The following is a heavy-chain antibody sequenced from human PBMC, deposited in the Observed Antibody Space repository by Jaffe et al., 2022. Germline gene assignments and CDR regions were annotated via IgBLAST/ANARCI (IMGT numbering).Heavy chain of an antibody. CDR1: GFTFSSYS. CDR3: ARVTMVQDYNWFDP. CDR2: ISSSSSTI. Sequence: EVQLVESGGGLVQPGGSLRLSCAASGFTFSSYSMNWVRQAPGKGLEWVSYISSSSSTIYYADSVKGRFTISRDNAKNSLYLQMNSLRAEDTAVYYCARVTMVQDYNWFDPWGQGTLVTVSS. D-gene: IGHD3-10*01. J-gene: IGHJ5*02. V-gene: IGHV3-48*01.